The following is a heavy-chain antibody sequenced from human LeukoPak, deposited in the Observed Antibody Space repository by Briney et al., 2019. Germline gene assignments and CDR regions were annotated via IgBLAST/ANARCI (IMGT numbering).Heavy chain of an antibody. CDR1: GFTFSSYS. J-gene: IGHJ4*02. CDR3: ARVLETDCRGGSCYSGLDY. V-gene: IGHV3-21*01. D-gene: IGHD2-15*01. Sequence: GGSLRLSCAASGFTFSSYSMNWVRQAPGRGLEWVSSISRTGSYIYYADSVKGRFTISRDNAQNSLYLQMNSLRVEDTAVYYCARVLETDCRGGSCYSGLDYWGQGTLVTVSS. CDR2: ISRTGSYI.